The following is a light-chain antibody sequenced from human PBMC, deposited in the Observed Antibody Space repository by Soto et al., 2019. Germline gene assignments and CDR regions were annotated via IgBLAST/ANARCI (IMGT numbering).Light chain of an antibody. J-gene: IGKJ3*01. V-gene: IGKV1-39*01. CDR1: QSISSY. CDR2: TAS. Sequence: DIQMTQSPSSLSASVGDRVTITCRASQSISSYLNWYQQKPGKAPKLLIYTASTLQSGVPSMFSVSGSGTDFTLTISSLQPEDFATYFCQQTYRTPLFSFGPGTKVDIK. CDR3: QQTYRTPLFS.